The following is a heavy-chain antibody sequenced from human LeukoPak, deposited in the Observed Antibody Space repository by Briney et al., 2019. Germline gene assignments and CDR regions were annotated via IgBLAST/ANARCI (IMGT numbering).Heavy chain of an antibody. CDR3: VRAYTRGYSDDFDY. D-gene: IGHD3-22*01. J-gene: IGHJ4*02. CDR2: INGSGSKI. V-gene: IGHV3-11*01. CDR1: GFSFSDYY. Sequence: GGSLRLSCAASGFSFSDYYMSWVRQAPGKGLEWVSNINGSGSKIYYADSVKGRFTISRDNAKNSLYLQMNSLRGEDTAVYYCVRAYTRGYSDDFDYWGQGTLVTVSS.